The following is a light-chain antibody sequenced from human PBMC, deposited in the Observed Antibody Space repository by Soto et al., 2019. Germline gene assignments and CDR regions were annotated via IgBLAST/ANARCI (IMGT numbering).Light chain of an antibody. Sequence: DIQMTQSPSSLSASVGDRVTITCQASQDIKNYLNWYQQKRGKAPKLLIYDASNLETGVPSRFSGSGSGTYFTFTISSLQPEDIATYYCQQYDNLPLTFGGGTEVEIK. V-gene: IGKV1-33*01. CDR2: DAS. J-gene: IGKJ4*01. CDR3: QQYDNLPLT. CDR1: QDIKNY.